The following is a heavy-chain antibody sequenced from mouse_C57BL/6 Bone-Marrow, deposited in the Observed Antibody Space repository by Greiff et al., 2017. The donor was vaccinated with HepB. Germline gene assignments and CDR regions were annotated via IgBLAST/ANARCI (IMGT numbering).Heavy chain of an antibody. J-gene: IGHJ3*01. CDR3: TTSAVRTPFAY. CDR1: GFNIKDDY. CDR2: IDPENGDT. Sequence: VHVKQSGAELVRPGASVKLSCTASGFNIKDDYMHWVKQRPEQGLEWIGWIDPENGDTEYASKFQGKATITADTSSNTAYLQLSSLTSEDTAVYYCTTSAVRTPFAYWGQGTLVTVSA. D-gene: IGHD2-14*01. V-gene: IGHV14-4*01.